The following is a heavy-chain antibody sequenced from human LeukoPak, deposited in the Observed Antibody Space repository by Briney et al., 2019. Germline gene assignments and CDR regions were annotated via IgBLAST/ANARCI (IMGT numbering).Heavy chain of an antibody. J-gene: IGHJ4*02. D-gene: IGHD3-22*01. V-gene: IGHV3-23*01. Sequence: GGSLRLSCAVSGITLSNYGMSWVRQAPGKGLEWVAGISDGGGRTHYADSVKGRFTISRDNPKNTLYLQMSSLRAEDTAVYFCAKRGVVIRVILVGFHKEAYYFDSWGQGALVTVSS. CDR3: AKRGVVIRVILVGFHKEAYYFDS. CDR1: GITLSNYG. CDR2: ISDGGGRT.